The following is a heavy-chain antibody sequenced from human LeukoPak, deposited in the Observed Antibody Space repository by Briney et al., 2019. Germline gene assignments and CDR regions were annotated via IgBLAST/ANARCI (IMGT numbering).Heavy chain of an antibody. Sequence: PSETLSLTCTVSGGSISSSSYYWGWIRQPPGKGLEWIGSIYYSGSTYYNPSLKSRVTISVDTSKNQFSLKLSSVTAADTAVYHCASAFSSSWGTDAFDIWGQGTMVTVSS. V-gene: IGHV4-39*01. CDR2: IYYSGST. D-gene: IGHD6-13*01. CDR1: GGSISSSSYY. CDR3: ASAFSSSWGTDAFDI. J-gene: IGHJ3*02.